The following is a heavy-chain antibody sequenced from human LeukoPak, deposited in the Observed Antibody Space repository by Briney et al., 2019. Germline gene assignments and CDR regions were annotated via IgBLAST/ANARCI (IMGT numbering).Heavy chain of an antibody. CDR1: GFTFDDYA. J-gene: IGHJ4*02. V-gene: IGHV3-9*01. CDR3: ARRGYSGYVPFDY. CDR2: MSWNSGSI. Sequence: GGSLRLSCAASGFTFDDYAMHWVRQAPGKGLEWVSGMSWNSGSIGYADSVKGRFTISRDNAKNSLYLQMNSLRAEDTALYYCARRGYSGYVPFDYWGQGTLVTVSS. D-gene: IGHD5-12*01.